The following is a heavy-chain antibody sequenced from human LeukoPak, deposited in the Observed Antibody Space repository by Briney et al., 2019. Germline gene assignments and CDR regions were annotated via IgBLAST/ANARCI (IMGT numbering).Heavy chain of an antibody. J-gene: IGHJ6*03. CDR2: IKQDGSEK. D-gene: IGHD2-2*01. CDR3: ARLTIVVVPAAMRRHYYYYMDV. Sequence: PGGSLRLSCAASGFTFSSYWMSWVRQAPGKGLEWVANIKQDGSEKYYVDSVKGRFTISGDNAKNSLYLQMNSLRAEDTAVYYCARLTIVVVPAAMRRHYYYYMDVWGKGTTVTVSS. CDR1: GFTFSSYW. V-gene: IGHV3-7*01.